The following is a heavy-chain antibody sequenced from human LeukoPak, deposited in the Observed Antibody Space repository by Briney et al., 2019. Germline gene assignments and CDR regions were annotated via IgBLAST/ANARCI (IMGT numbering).Heavy chain of an antibody. CDR3: ARSTRGIAAAGTLEY. V-gene: IGHV4-30-2*01. Sequence: SETLSLTCAVSGGSISSGGYSWSWIRQPPGKGLEWIGYIYHSGSTYYNPSLKSRVTISVDRSKNQFSLKLSSVTAADTAVYYCARSTRGIAAAGTLEYWGQGTLVTVSS. D-gene: IGHD6-13*01. J-gene: IGHJ4*02. CDR1: GGSISSGGYS. CDR2: IYHSGST.